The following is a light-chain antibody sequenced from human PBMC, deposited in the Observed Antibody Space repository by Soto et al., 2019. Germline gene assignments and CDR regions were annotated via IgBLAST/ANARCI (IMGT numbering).Light chain of an antibody. J-gene: IGLJ2*01. CDR3: SSYTTIKTVV. CDR1: SSDVGGFNY. V-gene: IGLV2-8*01. CDR2: EVN. Sequence: QSALTQPPSASGSPGQSVTISCSGTSSDVGGFNYVSWYQQHPGRAPKVLIYEVNKRPSGVPDRFSGSKSGSTASLTVSGLQAEDEADYHCSSYTTIKTVVFGGGTQLTVL.